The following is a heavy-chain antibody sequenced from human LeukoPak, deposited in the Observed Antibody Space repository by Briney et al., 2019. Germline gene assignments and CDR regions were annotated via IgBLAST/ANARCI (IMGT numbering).Heavy chain of an antibody. CDR2: ISSSSSYI. D-gene: IGHD2-15*01. Sequence: GGSLRLSCAASGFTFSSCSMNWVRQAPGKGLEWVSSISSSSSYIYYADSVKGRFTISRDNAKNSLYLQMNSLRAEDTAVYYCARGMVVAATGFDYWGQGTLVTVSS. V-gene: IGHV3-21*01. CDR3: ARGMVVAATGFDY. J-gene: IGHJ4*02. CDR1: GFTFSSCS.